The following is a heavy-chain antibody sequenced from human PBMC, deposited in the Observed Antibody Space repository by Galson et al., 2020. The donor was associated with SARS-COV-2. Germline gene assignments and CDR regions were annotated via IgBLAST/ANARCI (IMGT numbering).Heavy chain of an antibody. V-gene: IGHV1-18*01. CDR3: ARFSYRSGYPSFDY. J-gene: IGHJ4*02. D-gene: IGHD3-22*01. Sequence: ASVKVSCKASGYTFTSNGISWMRQAPGQGLEWTGWNTNYAQKFQGRVTMTTDTSTTTAYMELRGLRSDDTAVYYCARFSYRSGYPSFDYWGQGTLVTVSS. CDR1: GYTFTSNG. CDR2: NT.